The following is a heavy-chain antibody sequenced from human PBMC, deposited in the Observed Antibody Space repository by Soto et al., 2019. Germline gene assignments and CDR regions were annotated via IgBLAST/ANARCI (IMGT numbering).Heavy chain of an antibody. CDR3: VRGASLNFDD. CDR1: GFTFDDYG. J-gene: IGHJ4*02. Sequence: GSLRLSCAASGFTFDDYGMSWARQAPGKGLEWVSGVNWNGGSTGYADSVKGRFTISRDNAKNSLYLQMNSLRAEDTAFYYCVRGASLNFDDWGQGTLVTVSS. V-gene: IGHV3-20*04. D-gene: IGHD1-26*01. CDR2: VNWNGGST.